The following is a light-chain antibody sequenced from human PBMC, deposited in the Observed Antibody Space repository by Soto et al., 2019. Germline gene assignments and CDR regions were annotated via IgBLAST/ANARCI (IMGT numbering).Light chain of an antibody. J-gene: IGKJ1*01. Sequence: DIQMTQSPSSVSASVGDRVIIPCRASQDISRWLAWYQQKPGRAPQLLIYATSNLQSGVPSRFSGSGSGTDFPLTISNLHPEEFATYYCQQANTFPHTLGEGTRVEIK. CDR2: ATS. V-gene: IGKV1-12*01. CDR1: QDISRW. CDR3: QQANTFPHT.